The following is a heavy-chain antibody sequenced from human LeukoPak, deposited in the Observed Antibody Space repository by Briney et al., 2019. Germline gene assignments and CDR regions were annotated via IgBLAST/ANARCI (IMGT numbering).Heavy chain of an antibody. CDR1: GFTFSSSA. D-gene: IGHD2-15*01. J-gene: IGHJ4*02. CDR2: ISNNGGYT. CDR3: AKADCSGGSCYSFSYYFDY. V-gene: IGHV3-23*01. Sequence: GGSLRLSCAASGFTFSSSAMSWVRQAPGKGLEWVSAISNNGGYTYYADSVQGRFTISRDNSKSTLYLQMNSLRAEDTAVYYCAKADCSGGSCYSFSYYFDYWGQGTLVTVSS.